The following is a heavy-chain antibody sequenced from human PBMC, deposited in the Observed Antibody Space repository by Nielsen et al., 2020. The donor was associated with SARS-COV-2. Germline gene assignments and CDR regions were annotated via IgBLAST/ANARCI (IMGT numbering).Heavy chain of an antibody. Sequence: GGSLRLSCAASGFKFGEYAMFWVRQAPGKGLEWVAGLSWNSDSRGYGDSVNGRFTISRDNAKNSLFLEMNTLRLEDTALYYCAKAGVRYNWNDVRDAYDLWGRGTMVTVSS. CDR2: LSWNSDSR. V-gene: IGHV3-9*01. J-gene: IGHJ3*01. CDR1: GFKFGEYA. CDR3: AKAGVRYNWNDVRDAYDL. D-gene: IGHD1-1*01.